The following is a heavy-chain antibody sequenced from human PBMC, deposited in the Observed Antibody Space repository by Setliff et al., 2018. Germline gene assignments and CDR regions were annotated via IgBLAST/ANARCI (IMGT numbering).Heavy chain of an antibody. J-gene: IGHJ3*02. CDR1: GYTFTDFG. CDR3: ARGRDGYNSNAFEI. CDR2: IIPVIDTT. D-gene: IGHD5-12*01. Sequence: SVKVSCKASGYTFTDFGVSWVRQAPGQGLEWMGRIIPVIDTTDYAENFQGRVTITADESTKTAYMELRSLRYEDTAIYYCARGRDGYNSNAFEIWGQGTMVTVSS. V-gene: IGHV1-69*11.